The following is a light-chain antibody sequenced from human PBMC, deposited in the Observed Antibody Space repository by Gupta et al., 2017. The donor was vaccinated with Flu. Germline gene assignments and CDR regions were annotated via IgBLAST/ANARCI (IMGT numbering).Light chain of an antibody. CDR1: QSVSSY. Sequence: EIVLTQSPATLSLSPGERATLSCRASQSVSSYLAWYQKKPGQAPRLLIYDASNRATGIPARCSGSGAGTDFTLTISSREPEDFAVYYCQQRSNWHPGLTFGGGTKVEIK. CDR3: QQRSNWHPGLT. V-gene: IGKV3-11*01. CDR2: DAS. J-gene: IGKJ4*01.